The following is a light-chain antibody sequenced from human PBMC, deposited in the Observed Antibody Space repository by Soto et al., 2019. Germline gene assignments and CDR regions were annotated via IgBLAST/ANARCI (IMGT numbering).Light chain of an antibody. CDR2: DVT. Sequence: QSALTQPASVSGSPGQSITISCTGTGSDFGGYNYVSWYQQHPGKAPKLMIYDVTNRPSGVSNRFSGSKSGNTASLTISGLQAEDKADYYCSSYTSSSRVFGTGTKVTVL. J-gene: IGLJ1*01. V-gene: IGLV2-14*03. CDR3: SSYTSSSRV. CDR1: GSDFGGYNY.